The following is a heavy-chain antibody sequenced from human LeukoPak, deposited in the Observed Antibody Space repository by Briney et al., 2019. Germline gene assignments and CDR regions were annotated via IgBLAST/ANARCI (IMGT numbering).Heavy chain of an antibody. Sequence: ASVKVSCKASGYTFTSYDINWVRQATGQGLEWMGWMNPNSGNTGYAQKFRGRATMTRNTSISTAYMELSSLRSEDTAVYYCARAIVAVSYYSRNNWFDPWGQGTLVTVSS. CDR2: MNPNSGNT. V-gene: IGHV1-8*01. D-gene: IGHD5-12*01. CDR1: GYTFTSYD. CDR3: ARAIVAVSYYSRNNWFDP. J-gene: IGHJ5*02.